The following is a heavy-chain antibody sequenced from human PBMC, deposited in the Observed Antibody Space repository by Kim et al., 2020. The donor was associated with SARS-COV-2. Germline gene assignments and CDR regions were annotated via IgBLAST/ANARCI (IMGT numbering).Heavy chain of an antibody. D-gene: IGHD3-16*01. CDR3: ARHRGNDEWPEKIQD. J-gene: IGHJ4*02. V-gene: IGHV4-39*01. CDR1: GSSISSTYYS. CDR2: VYSTGNS. Sequence: SETLSLTCSVSGSSISSTYYSWGWVRQPPGRGLRWIGSVYSTGNSFYKSSLKSRVTISVDTSKNQFYLRLNSVTAADTAVYYCARHRGNDEWPEKIQDWGQGTLVTVSS.